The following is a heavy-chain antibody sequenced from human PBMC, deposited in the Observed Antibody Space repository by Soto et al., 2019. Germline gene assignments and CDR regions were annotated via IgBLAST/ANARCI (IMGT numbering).Heavy chain of an antibody. Sequence: GGSLRLSCAASGFTFSSYSMNWVRQAPGKGLEWVSYISSSSSTIYYADSVKGRFTISRDNAKNSLYLQMNSLRDEDTAVYYCATLGYCSGGSCYSYLTDYFDYWGQGTLVTVSS. CDR3: ATLGYCSGGSCYSYLTDYFDY. CDR1: GFTFSSYS. V-gene: IGHV3-48*02. J-gene: IGHJ4*02. D-gene: IGHD2-15*01. CDR2: ISSSSSTI.